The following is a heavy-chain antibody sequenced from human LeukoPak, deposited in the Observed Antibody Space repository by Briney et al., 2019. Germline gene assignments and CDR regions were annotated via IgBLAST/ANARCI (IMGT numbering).Heavy chain of an antibody. CDR1: GFTVSSNS. J-gene: IGHJ4*02. D-gene: IGHD1-26*01. V-gene: IGHV3-53*01. CDR3: AKDRLGALLYFDS. Sequence: QPGGSLRLSCTVSGFTVSSNSMSWVRQAPGKGLEWVSFIYSDNTHYSDSVKGRFTISRDNSKNTLYLQMNSLRAEDTAVYSCAKDRLGALLYFDSWGQGTLVTVSS. CDR2: IYSDNT.